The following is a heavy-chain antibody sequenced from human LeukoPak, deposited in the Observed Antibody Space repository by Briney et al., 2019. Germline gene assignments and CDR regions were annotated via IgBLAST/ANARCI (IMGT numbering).Heavy chain of an antibody. V-gene: IGHV1-2*02. Sequence: GASVKVSCKASGYTFTGYYMHWVRQAPGQGLEWMGWINPNSGGTNYAQKLQGRVTMTTDTSTSTAYMELRSLRSDDTAVYYCARVRGLGNQDYYYMDVWGKGTTVTVSS. CDR3: ARVRGLGNQDYYYMDV. J-gene: IGHJ6*03. CDR2: INPNSGGT. CDR1: GYTFTGYY. D-gene: IGHD7-27*01.